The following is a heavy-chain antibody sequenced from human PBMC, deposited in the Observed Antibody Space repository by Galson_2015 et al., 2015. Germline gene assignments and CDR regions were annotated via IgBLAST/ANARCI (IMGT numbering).Heavy chain of an antibody. CDR3: ARDESMSAAGTDY. V-gene: IGHV3-74*01. D-gene: IGHD6-13*01. CDR2: IKGDGSSI. J-gene: IGHJ4*02. CDR1: GFTFSSYW. Sequence: SLRLSCAASGFTFSSYWMHWVRQVPGKGLMWVSRIKGDGSSIIYADSVKGRFTISRDNTENTVWLQMNSLRVEDTAVYYCARDESMSAAGTDYWGQGTLVTVSS.